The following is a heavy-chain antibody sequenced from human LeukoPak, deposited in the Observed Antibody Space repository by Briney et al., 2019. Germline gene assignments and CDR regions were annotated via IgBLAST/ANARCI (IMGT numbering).Heavy chain of an antibody. J-gene: IGHJ4*02. D-gene: IGHD3-10*01. Sequence: PGGSLRLSCAASGFTFSSYEMNWVRQAAGKGLEWVAFIRYDGSNAYYAESVKGRFTISRDNSKNTLYLQMNSLRAEDTAVYYCAKVGGPYTSGSYYHIDYWGQGTLVTVSS. CDR2: IRYDGSNA. CDR1: GFTFSSYE. CDR3: AKVGGPYTSGSYYHIDY. V-gene: IGHV3-30*02.